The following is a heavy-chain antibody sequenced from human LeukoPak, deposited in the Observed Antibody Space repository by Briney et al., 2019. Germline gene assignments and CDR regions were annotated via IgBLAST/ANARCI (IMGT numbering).Heavy chain of an antibody. J-gene: IGHJ6*02. CDR1: GFTFSDYY. Sequence: PGGSLRLSCAASGFTFSDYYMSWIRQAPGKGLEWVSYISSSGSTIYYADSVKGRFTISRDNAKNSLYLQMNSLRAEDTAVYYCARVFYYYDSSGRDYYGMDVWGQGTTVTVSS. D-gene: IGHD3-22*01. V-gene: IGHV3-11*04. CDR2: ISSSGSTI. CDR3: ARVFYYYDSSGRDYYGMDV.